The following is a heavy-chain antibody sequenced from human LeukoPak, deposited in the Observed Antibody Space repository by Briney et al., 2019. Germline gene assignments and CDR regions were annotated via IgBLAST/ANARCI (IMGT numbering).Heavy chain of an antibody. Sequence: GGSLRLSCAASGFTFDDYAMHWVRQAPGKGLECVSGISWNSGSIDYAEYVKGRFTISRDNAKNSLYLQMNSLRAEDTALYYCAKDPARLSQQLDAFDIWGQGTMVTVSS. CDR1: GFTFDDYA. CDR3: AKDPARLSQQLDAFDI. J-gene: IGHJ3*02. D-gene: IGHD6-13*01. CDR2: ISWNSGSI. V-gene: IGHV3-9*01.